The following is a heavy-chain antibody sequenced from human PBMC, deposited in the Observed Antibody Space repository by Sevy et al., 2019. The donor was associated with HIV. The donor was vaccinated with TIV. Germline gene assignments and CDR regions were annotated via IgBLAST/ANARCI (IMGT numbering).Heavy chain of an antibody. V-gene: IGHV3-15*01. CDR3: TTDSKKRRLSALLDY. J-gene: IGHJ4*02. CDR1: GFTFSNAW. Sequence: GGSLRLSCAASGFTFSNAWMSWVRQAPGKGLEWVGRIKSKTAGGTTDYPAPVKGRFTISRDESKNTLYLQMNSLKTEDTAIYYCTTDSKKRRLSALLDYWGQGTLVTVSS. CDR2: IKSKTAGGTT.